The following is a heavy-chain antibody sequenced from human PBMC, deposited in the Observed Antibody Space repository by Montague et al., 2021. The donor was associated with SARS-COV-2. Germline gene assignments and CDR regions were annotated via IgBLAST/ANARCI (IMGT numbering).Heavy chain of an antibody. Sequence: SETLSLTCTVSGGSISSYYWSWIRQPPGKGLEWIGYMSYSGTTNYNPALRRRLTMSIDTSKDQLALELSSLTAADAAVYYCARGRGLLGWFDPWGRGTVVTVSS. V-gene: IGHV4-59*01. CDR3: ARGRGLLGWFDP. CDR1: GGSISSYY. CDR2: MSYSGTT. J-gene: IGHJ5*02. D-gene: IGHD7-27*01.